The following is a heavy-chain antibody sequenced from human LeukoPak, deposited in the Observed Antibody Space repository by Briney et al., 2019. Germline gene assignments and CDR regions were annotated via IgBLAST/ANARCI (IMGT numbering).Heavy chain of an antibody. CDR2: IRSKIDGGTT. Sequence: GGSLRLSCVASGFTFSNVRMAWVRQAPGKGLEWVGCIRSKIDGGTTDYAAPVKGRITISRDDSKSTLYLEMNSLKIEDTAVYYCTTDLPPWGQGTLVTVSS. J-gene: IGHJ5*02. CDR1: GFTFSNVR. V-gene: IGHV3-15*01. CDR3: TTDLPP.